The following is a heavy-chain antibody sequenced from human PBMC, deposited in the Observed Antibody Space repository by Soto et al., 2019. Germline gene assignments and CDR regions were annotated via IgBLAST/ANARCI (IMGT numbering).Heavy chain of an antibody. Sequence: EVQLLESGGGLVQPGESLTLSCAASGFTFSTCAMNWVRQAPGKGLEWVSAIGDNGLSTYYADSVKGRFTISRDNSNNTLYLQMNSLRADDTDVYYCATYRQTTVTSEFWGQGALVTVST. CDR2: IGDNGLST. CDR1: GFTFSTCA. CDR3: ATYRQTTVTSEF. D-gene: IGHD4-17*01. V-gene: IGHV3-23*01. J-gene: IGHJ4*02.